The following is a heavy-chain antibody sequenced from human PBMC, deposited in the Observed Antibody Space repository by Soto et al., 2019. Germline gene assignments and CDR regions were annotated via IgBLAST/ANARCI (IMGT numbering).Heavy chain of an antibody. V-gene: IGHV4-31*01. CDR1: GGSISSGGYY. J-gene: IGHJ1*01. CDR3: PKGVVGATRVEH. CDR2: IYYSGST. Sequence: QVQLQESGPGLVKPSQTLSLTCTVSGGSISSGGYYWSWIRQHPGKGLEWIGDIYYSGSTYYNPSPRSQVTISVDTPKNQSSLKLSSVTAAATPVYYCPKGVVGATRVEHWGQGTLVTVSS. D-gene: IGHD1-26*01.